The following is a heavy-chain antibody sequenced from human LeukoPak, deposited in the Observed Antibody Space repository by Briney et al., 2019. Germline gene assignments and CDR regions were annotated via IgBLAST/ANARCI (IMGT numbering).Heavy chain of an antibody. Sequence: ASVKVSCKASGYTFTGYYMHWVRQAPGQGLEWMGWINPNSGGTNYAQKFQGRVTMTRDTSISTAYMELSRLRSDDTAVYYCASPYSSSWCAAFDIWGQGTMVTVSS. J-gene: IGHJ3*02. V-gene: IGHV1-2*02. D-gene: IGHD6-13*01. CDR3: ASPYSSSWCAAFDI. CDR1: GYTFTGYY. CDR2: INPNSGGT.